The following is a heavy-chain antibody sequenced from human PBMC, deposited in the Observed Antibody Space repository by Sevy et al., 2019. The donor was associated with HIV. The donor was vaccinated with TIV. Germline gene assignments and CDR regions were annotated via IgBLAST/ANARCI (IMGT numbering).Heavy chain of an antibody. V-gene: IGHV4-59*08. Sequence: SETLSLTCTVSGGSISSYLWSWIRQPPGRGLEWIGYMYNTWSTNYNPSLKSRVTISLDRSKNQFSLKLSSVTAADTAVYYCARHQTTAVLYAFDLWGQGTMVTVSS. CDR2: MYNTWST. J-gene: IGHJ3*01. CDR1: GGSISSYL. D-gene: IGHD2-21*02. CDR3: ARHQTTAVLYAFDL.